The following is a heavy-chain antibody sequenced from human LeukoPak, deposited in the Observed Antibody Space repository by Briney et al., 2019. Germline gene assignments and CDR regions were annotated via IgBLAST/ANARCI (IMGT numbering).Heavy chain of an antibody. CDR2: IYYSGST. D-gene: IGHD5-12*01. V-gene: IGHV4-59*08. Sequence: PSETLSLTCTVSGGSISSYYWSWIRQPPGKGLEWIGYIYYSGSTNYNPSLKSRVTISVDTSKNQFSLKLSSVTAADTAVYYCARQYGYSGYGSNRFDPWGQGTLVTVSS. J-gene: IGHJ5*02. CDR3: ARQYGYSGYGSNRFDP. CDR1: GGSISSYY.